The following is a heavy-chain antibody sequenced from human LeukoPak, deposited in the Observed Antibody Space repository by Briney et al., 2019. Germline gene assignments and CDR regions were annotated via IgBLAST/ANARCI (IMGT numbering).Heavy chain of an antibody. D-gene: IGHD3/OR15-3a*01. V-gene: IGHV3-23*01. J-gene: IGHJ6*03. CDR3: AKWTGRYMDV. CDR1: GFTFSTYG. Sequence: GGSLRLSCAASGFTFSTYGMSWVRQAPGKGLEWVSAISGSGGSTYYADSVKGRFTISRDNSKNTLYLQMNSLRAEDTAVYYCAKWTGRYMDVWGKGTTVTIFS. CDR2: ISGSGGST.